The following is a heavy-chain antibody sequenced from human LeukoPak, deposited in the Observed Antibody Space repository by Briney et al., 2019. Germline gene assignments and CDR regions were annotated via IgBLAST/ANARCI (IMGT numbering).Heavy chain of an antibody. CDR2: MWYDGSNK. Sequence: GRSLRLSCAASGFTFSSYGMHWVRQAPGKGLEWVAVMWYDGSNKYYADSVKGRFTISRDNSKNTLYLQMNSLRAEDTAVYYCARDLELGTFDYWGQGTLVTVSS. CDR3: ARDLELGTFDY. CDR1: GFTFSSYG. J-gene: IGHJ4*02. V-gene: IGHV3-33*01. D-gene: IGHD7-27*01.